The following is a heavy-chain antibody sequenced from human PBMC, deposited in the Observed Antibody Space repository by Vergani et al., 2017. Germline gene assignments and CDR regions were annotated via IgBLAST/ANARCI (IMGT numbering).Heavy chain of an antibody. CDR1: GGSISSYY. CDR3: ARAARTNCYYYGMDV. V-gene: IGHV4-59*01. D-gene: IGHD6-6*01. J-gene: IGHJ6*02. CDR2: IYYSGST. Sequence: QVQLQESGPGLVKPSETLSLTCTVPGGSISSYYWSWIRQPPGKGLEWIGYIYYSGSTNYNPSLKSRVTISVDTSKNQFSLKLSSVTAADTAVYYCARAARTNCYYYGMDVWGQGTTVTVSS.